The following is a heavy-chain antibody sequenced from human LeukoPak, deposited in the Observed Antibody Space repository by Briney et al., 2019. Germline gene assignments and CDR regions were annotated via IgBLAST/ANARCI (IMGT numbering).Heavy chain of an antibody. CDR2: IYPGDSDT. CDR1: GYSFTSYW. CDR3: ARGSSSYYYDFDY. D-gene: IGHD3-22*01. V-gene: IGHV5-51*01. Sequence: GESLKISCKGSGYSFTSYWVGWVRQMPGKGLEWMGIIYPGDSDTKYSPSFQGQVTISADKSISTAYLQWSSLKASDTAMYYCARGSSSYYYDFDYWGQGTLVTVSS. J-gene: IGHJ4*02.